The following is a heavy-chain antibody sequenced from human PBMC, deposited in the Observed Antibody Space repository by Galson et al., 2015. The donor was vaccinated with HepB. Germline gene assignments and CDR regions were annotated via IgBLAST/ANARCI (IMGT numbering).Heavy chain of an antibody. CDR3: AKDRNSTSPGTYGMDV. Sequence: SLRLSCAASGFTFRSYTMSWVRQAAGKGLEWVSCISFSGGTTYYADSVRGRFTISRDNTKRTLYLQMNRLRGEDTALYYCAKDRNSTSPGTYGMDVWGQGTTVTVFS. CDR2: ISFSGGTT. D-gene: IGHD6-6*01. J-gene: IGHJ6*02. CDR1: GFTFRSYT. V-gene: IGHV3-23*01.